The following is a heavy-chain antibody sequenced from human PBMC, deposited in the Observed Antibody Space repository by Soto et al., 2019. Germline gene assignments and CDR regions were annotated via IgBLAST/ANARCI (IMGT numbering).Heavy chain of an antibody. CDR3: ARGSSTSCNY. V-gene: IGHV4-34*01. Sequence: SETLSLTCAVYGGSFSGYYWSWIRQPPGKGLEWIGEINHSGSTNYNPSLKSRVTISVDTSKNQFSLKLSSVTAADTAVYYCARGSSTSCNYWGQGTLVTVSS. D-gene: IGHD2-2*01. J-gene: IGHJ4*02. CDR2: INHSGST. CDR1: GGSFSGYY.